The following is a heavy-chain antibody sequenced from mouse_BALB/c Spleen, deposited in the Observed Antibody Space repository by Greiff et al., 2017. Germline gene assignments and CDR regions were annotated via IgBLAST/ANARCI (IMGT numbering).Heavy chain of an antibody. V-gene: IGHV1S81*02. CDR3: TRDGLGFAY. J-gene: IGHJ3*01. CDR2: INPSNGGT. Sequence: QVHVKQSGAELVKPGASVKLSCKASGYTFTSYYMYWVKQRPGQGLEWIGEINPSNGGTNFNEKFKSKATLTVDKSSSTAYMQLSSLTSEDSAVYYCTRDGLGFAYWGQGTLVTVSA. D-gene: IGHD2-2*01. CDR1: GYTFTSYY.